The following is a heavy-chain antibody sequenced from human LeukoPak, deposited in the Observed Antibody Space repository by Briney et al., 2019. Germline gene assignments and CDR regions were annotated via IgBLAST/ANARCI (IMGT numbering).Heavy chain of an antibody. CDR2: INPRDSDT. CDR3: ARQSVDGRYTFDY. CDR1: GYSFTSYW. Sequence: GESLKISCKVSGYSFTSYWIGWVRQMPGKGLEWMGIINPRDSDTKYSPSFQGQVTISVDKSISTAYLQWSSLKASDTAMYYCARQSVDGRYTFDYWGQRTLVTVSS. J-gene: IGHJ4*02. D-gene: IGHD3-16*02. V-gene: IGHV5-51*01.